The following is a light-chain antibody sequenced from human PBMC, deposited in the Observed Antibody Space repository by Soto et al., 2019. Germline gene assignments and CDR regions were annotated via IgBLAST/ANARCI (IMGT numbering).Light chain of an antibody. Sequence: SSELTQPPSVSVSPGQTASITCSGDNLGDRYACWYQQKPGQSPVLVIYQDSKRPSGIPGRFSGSNSGNTATLTISGTQAMDEADYYCQAWDSSTAVFGGGTKLTVL. V-gene: IGLV3-1*01. J-gene: IGLJ2*01. CDR2: QDS. CDR3: QAWDSSTAV. CDR1: NLGDRY.